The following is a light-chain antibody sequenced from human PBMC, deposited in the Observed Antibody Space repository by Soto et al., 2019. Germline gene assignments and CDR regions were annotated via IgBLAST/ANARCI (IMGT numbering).Light chain of an antibody. V-gene: IGKV3-15*01. CDR3: QQYGSSLIT. CDR1: QSVGNN. J-gene: IGKJ5*01. Sequence: EIVMTQSPGTLSVSPGERVTLSCRASQSVGNNLAWHQQKPGQAPRLLIYGASTRATGFPARFSGSGSGTEFTLTISRLESEDFAVYYCQQYGSSLITFGQGTRLEIK. CDR2: GAS.